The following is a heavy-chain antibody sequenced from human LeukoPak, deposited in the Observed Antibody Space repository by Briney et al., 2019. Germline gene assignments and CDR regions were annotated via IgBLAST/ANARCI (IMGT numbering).Heavy chain of an antibody. V-gene: IGHV1-69*13. Sequence: ASVKASCKASGGTFSSYAISWVRQAPGQGLEWMGGIIPIFGTANYAQKFQGRVTITADESTNTAYMELSSLRSEDTAVYYCARDRQAGDAFDIRGQGTMVTVSS. CDR1: GGTFSSYA. J-gene: IGHJ3*02. D-gene: IGHD6-19*01. CDR3: ARDRQAGDAFDI. CDR2: IIPIFGTA.